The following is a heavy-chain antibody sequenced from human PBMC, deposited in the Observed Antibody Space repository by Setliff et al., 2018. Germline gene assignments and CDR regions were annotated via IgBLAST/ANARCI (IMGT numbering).Heavy chain of an antibody. J-gene: IGHJ4*02. V-gene: IGHV1-18*01. D-gene: IGHD2-8*01. CDR3: SRLVRYCSKTTCQTASGAEL. CDR1: GYIFSSYG. Sequence: GASVKVSCKASGYIFSSYGISWVRQAPGQGLEWMGWISSYNSDVTNYAQRFQGRITMTTDTSTSVAYMDLRGLRSDDTAIYYCSRLVRYCSKTTCQTASGAELWGQGTLVTVSS. CDR2: ISSYNSDVT.